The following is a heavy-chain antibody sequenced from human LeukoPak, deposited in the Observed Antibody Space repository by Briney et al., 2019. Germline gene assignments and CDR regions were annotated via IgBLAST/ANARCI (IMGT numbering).Heavy chain of an antibody. CDR3: ARHRAYSSSSPFDY. V-gene: IGHV4-59*08. CDR1: SDSITSYY. Sequence: SETLSLTCTVSSDSITSYYWNWIRQPPGKGLEWIGYISSSGTTNYNPSLKSRVTISIDTSKNQFSLRLSSVTAADTAVYYCARHRAYSSSSPFDYWGQGTLVTVSS. J-gene: IGHJ4*02. D-gene: IGHD6-6*01. CDR2: ISSSGTT.